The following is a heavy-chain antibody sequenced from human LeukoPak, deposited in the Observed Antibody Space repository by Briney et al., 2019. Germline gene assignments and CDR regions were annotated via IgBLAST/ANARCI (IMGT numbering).Heavy chain of an antibody. J-gene: IGHJ4*02. CDR2: IDPSDSYT. D-gene: IGHD6-19*01. CDR1: GYSFTSYW. CDR3: ARHPRSGGWYGQFGY. Sequence: GESLRISCKGSGYSFTSYWISWVRQMPGKGLEWMGKIDPSDSYTNYSPSFQGHVTISADKSINTAYLQWSSLKTSDTAMYYCARHPRSGGWYGQFGYWGQGTLVTVSS. V-gene: IGHV5-10-1*01.